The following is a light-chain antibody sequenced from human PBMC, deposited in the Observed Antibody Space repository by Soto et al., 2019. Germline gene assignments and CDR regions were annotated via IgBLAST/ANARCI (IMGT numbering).Light chain of an antibody. J-gene: IGLJ2*01. CDR2: SDT. V-gene: IGLV3-21*04. Sequence: SYELTQPPSVSVAPGKTASISCGGNTIGSKGVHWYQQKPGQAPVLVIYSDTDLPPVIPERFSGSNSANLATLTISRVEAGDEADYYCQVWDSGSAHVVFGRGTKLAVL. CDR3: QVWDSGSAHVV. CDR1: TIGSKG.